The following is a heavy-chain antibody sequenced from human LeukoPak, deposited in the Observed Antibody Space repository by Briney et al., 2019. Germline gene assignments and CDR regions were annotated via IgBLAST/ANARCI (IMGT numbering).Heavy chain of an antibody. CDR3: ARPRVNDYGDCGI. CDR1: GFTFSSYW. J-gene: IGHJ3*02. D-gene: IGHD4-17*01. V-gene: IGHV3-7*01. CDR2: IKTDGSEK. Sequence: GGSLRLSCAASGFTFSSYWMSWVRQVPGKGLEWVANIKTDGSEKYYLDSVKGRFTISRDNAKNSLYLQMNSLRAEDTAVYYCARPRVNDYGDCGIWGQGTMVAVSS.